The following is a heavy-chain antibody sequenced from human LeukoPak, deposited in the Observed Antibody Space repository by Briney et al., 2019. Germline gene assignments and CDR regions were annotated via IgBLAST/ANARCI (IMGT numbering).Heavy chain of an antibody. CDR2: ISSSSSYI. Sequence: GGSLRLSCAASGFTFSSYSMNWVRQAPGKGLEWVSSISSSSSYIYYADSVKGRFTISRDNAKNSLCLQMNSLRAEDTAVYYCASWTRPGDYWGQGTLVTVSS. V-gene: IGHV3-21*01. J-gene: IGHJ4*02. D-gene: IGHD3/OR15-3a*01. CDR1: GFTFSSYS. CDR3: ASWTRPGDY.